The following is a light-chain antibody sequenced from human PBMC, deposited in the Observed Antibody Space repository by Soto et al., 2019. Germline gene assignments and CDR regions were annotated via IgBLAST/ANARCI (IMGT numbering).Light chain of an antibody. CDR2: VGTGGIVG. CDR3: GADHGSGSNFASYV. J-gene: IGLJ1*01. Sequence: QPVLTQPPSASASLGASVTLTCTLSSGYSNYKVDWYQQRPGKGPRFVMRVGTGGIVGSKGDGIPDRFSVLGSGLNRYLTIKNIQEEDESDYHCGADHGSGSNFASYVFGTGTKLTVL. V-gene: IGLV9-49*01. CDR1: SGYSNYK.